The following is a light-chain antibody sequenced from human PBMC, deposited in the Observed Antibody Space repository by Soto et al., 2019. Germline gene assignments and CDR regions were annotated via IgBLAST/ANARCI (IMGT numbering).Light chain of an antibody. CDR3: SSYTGSSTPYVV. V-gene: IGLV2-14*01. J-gene: IGLJ2*01. CDR2: DVS. Sequence: QSALTQPASVSGSPGQSSTISCTGTSSDVGGYNYVSWYQQYPGKAPKLMIYDVSNRPSGVSNRFSGSKSGNTASLTISGLQAEDEADYYCSSYTGSSTPYVVFGGGTKLTVL. CDR1: SSDVGGYNY.